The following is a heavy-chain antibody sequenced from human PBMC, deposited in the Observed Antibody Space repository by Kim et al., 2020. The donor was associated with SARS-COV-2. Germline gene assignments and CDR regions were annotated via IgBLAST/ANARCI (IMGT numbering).Heavy chain of an antibody. Sequence: NYAQKFQGRVTITADKSTSTAYMELSSLRSEDTAVYYCASIAVAFNWFDPWGQGTLVTVSS. D-gene: IGHD6-19*01. V-gene: IGHV1-69*02. CDR3: ASIAVAFNWFDP. J-gene: IGHJ5*02.